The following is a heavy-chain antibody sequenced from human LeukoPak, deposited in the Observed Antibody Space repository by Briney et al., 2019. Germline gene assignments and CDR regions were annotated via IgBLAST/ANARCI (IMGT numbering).Heavy chain of an antibody. CDR2: IIPIFGTA. V-gene: IGHV1-69*01. CDR3: ARATIAAAGKFDY. D-gene: IGHD6-13*01. Sequence: SVKVSCKASGGTFSSYAISWVRQAPRQGLEWMGGIIPIFGTANYAQKFQGRVTITADESTSTAYMELSSLRSEDTAVYYCARATIAAAGKFDYWGQGTLVTVSS. J-gene: IGHJ4*02. CDR1: GGTFSSYA.